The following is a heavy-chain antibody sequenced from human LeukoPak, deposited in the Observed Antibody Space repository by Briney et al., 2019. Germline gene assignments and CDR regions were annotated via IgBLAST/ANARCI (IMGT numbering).Heavy chain of an antibody. D-gene: IGHD1-1*01. CDR3: AKSLFTSATGTGRAFHI. Sequence: PGGSLRLSYAASGFTFSSYAMSWVRQAPGKGLEWVSAISGSGGSTYYADSVKGRFAISRDNSKNTLYLQMTGLRAGDTAEYYCAKSLFTSATGTGRAFHIWGQGTMVTVSS. V-gene: IGHV3-23*01. CDR1: GFTFSSYA. J-gene: IGHJ3*02. CDR2: ISGSGGST.